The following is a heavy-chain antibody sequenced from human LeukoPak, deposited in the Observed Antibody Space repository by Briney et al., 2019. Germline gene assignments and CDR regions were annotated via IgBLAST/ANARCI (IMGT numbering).Heavy chain of an antibody. V-gene: IGHV1-69*06. D-gene: IGHD3-10*01. Sequence: ASVKVSCKASGATFSSYAISWVRQAPGQGLEWMGGIIPIFGTANYAQKFQGRVTITADKSTSTAYMELSSLRSEDTAVYYCARDAGAPLLYYYYYYGMDVWGKGTTVTVSS. CDR1: GATFSSYA. J-gene: IGHJ6*04. CDR2: IIPIFGTA. CDR3: ARDAGAPLLYYYYYYGMDV.